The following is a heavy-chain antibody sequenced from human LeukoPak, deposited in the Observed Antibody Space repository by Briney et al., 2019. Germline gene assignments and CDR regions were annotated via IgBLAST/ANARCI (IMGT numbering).Heavy chain of an antibody. J-gene: IGHJ4*02. D-gene: IGHD3-22*01. CDR3: ARGWGSGYYDY. Sequence: ASVKVSCKASGYTFTSYYMHWVRQAPGQGLEWMGIINPSGGSTSYAQKFQGRVAMTRDTSTSTVYMELSSLRSEATAVYCCARGWGSGYYDYWGKGTLVTVSS. V-gene: IGHV1-46*03. CDR2: INPSGGST. CDR1: GYTFTSYY.